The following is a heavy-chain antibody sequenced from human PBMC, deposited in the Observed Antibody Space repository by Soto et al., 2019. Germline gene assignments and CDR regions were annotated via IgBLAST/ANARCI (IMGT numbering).Heavy chain of an antibody. CDR3: ARVELSPTEGNWFDP. D-gene: IGHD1-7*01. CDR2: ISSSGSTI. Sequence: GGSLRLSCAASGFTFSDYYMSWIRQAPGKGLEWVSYISSSGSTIYYADSVKGRFTISRDNAKNSLYLQMNSLRAEDTAVYYCARVELSPTEGNWFDPWGQGTLVTVSS. V-gene: IGHV3-11*01. J-gene: IGHJ5*02. CDR1: GFTFSDYY.